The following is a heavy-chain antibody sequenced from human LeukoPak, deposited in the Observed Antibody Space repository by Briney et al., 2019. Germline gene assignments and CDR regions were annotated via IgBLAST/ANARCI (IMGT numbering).Heavy chain of an antibody. Sequence: PGGSLRLSCAASGFTFSSYGMNWVRQAPGKGLEWLSYISSSSAMYYADSVKGRFTISRDNAKNSLYLQMNSLSAEDTAVYYCAKDRGYWGQGTLVSVSS. CDR3: AKDRGY. CDR1: GFTFSSYG. V-gene: IGHV3-48*04. J-gene: IGHJ4*02. CDR2: ISSSSAM.